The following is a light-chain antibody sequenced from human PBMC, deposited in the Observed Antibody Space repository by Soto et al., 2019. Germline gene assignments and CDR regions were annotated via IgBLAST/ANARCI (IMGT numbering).Light chain of an antibody. J-gene: IGKJ1*01. CDR2: GAS. V-gene: IGKV3-20*01. Sequence: EIVLTQSAGTLSLSPGATASLSCRASQSVSGKSLAWYPPKPGQAPRLLIYGASTRATGIPDRFSGSGSGTDFTLTISRLEPEEAAVDDGQQSGSSHRTFGQGTKVDI. CDR1: QSVSGKS. CDR3: QQSGSSHRT.